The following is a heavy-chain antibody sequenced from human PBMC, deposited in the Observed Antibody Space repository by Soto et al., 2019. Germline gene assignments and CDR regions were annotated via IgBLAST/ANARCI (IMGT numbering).Heavy chain of an antibody. CDR1: GFTVSSNY. V-gene: IGHV3-53*01. CDR3: AREGSGPYYDFWSGYNYGMDV. CDR2: IYSGGST. D-gene: IGHD3-3*01. Sequence: PGGSLRLSCAASGFTVSSNYMSWVRQAPGKGLEWVSVIYSGGSTYYADSVKGRFTISRDNSKNTLYLQMNSLRAEDTAVYYCAREGSGPYYDFWSGYNYGMDVWGQGTTVTV. J-gene: IGHJ6*02.